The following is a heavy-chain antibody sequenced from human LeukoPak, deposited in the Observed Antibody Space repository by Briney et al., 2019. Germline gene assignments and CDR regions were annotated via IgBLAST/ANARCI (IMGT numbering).Heavy chain of an antibody. J-gene: IGHJ4*02. CDR3: ARVGRGDTYGYVDY. CDR2: LYSGGNT. V-gene: IGHV3-66*01. CDR1: GFTVSSNY. Sequence: GGSLRLSCAASGFTVSSNYMSWVRQTPGKGLAWVSVLYSGGNTYYADSVKGRFTISRGNSKNMLFLQMNSLRAEDTAVYYCARVGRGDTYGYVDYWGQGTLVTVSS. D-gene: IGHD5-18*01.